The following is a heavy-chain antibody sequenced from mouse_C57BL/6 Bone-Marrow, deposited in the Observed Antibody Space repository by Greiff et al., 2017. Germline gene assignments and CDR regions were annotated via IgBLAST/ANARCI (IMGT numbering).Heavy chain of an antibody. CDR3: ARGPYYYGSPYYAMDY. Sequence: EVMLVESGGDLVKPGGSLKLSCAASGFTFSSYGMSWVRQTPDKRLEWVATISSGGSYTYYPDSVKGRFTISRDNAKNTLYLQMSSLKSEDTAMYYCARGPYYYGSPYYAMDYWGQGTSVTVSS. CDR1: GFTFSSYG. J-gene: IGHJ4*01. CDR2: ISSGGSYT. V-gene: IGHV5-6*01. D-gene: IGHD1-1*01.